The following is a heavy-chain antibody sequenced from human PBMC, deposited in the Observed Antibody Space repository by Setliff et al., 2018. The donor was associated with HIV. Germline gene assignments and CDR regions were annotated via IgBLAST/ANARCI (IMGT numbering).Heavy chain of an antibody. D-gene: IGHD2-8*02. J-gene: IGHJ3*01. CDR3: ARPLYWQSSDAFNF. CDR1: GYSISSGYY. CDR2: IYHSGST. V-gene: IGHV4-38-2*01. Sequence: SETLSLTCAVSGYSISSGYYWGWIRQPPGKGLEWIGSIYHSGSTYYNPSLKSRVTISVDTSKNQFSLKLSSVTAADTAMYYCARPLYWQSSDAFNFWGQGTMVTVSS.